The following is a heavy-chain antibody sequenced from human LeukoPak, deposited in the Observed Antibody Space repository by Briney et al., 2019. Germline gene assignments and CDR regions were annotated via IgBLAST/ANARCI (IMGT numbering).Heavy chain of an antibody. D-gene: IGHD6-6*01. J-gene: IGHJ4*02. CDR1: GFTFSSYA. CDR2: ISISGENT. Sequence: GGSLRLSCAASGFTFSSYAMSWVRQAPGKGLEWVSAISISGENTYYAESVKGRFTISRDTSRNTLYLQMHSLRAEDTAVYYCARLISTSSSRFSDYWGQGTLVTVSS. CDR3: ARLISTSSSRFSDY. V-gene: IGHV3-23*01.